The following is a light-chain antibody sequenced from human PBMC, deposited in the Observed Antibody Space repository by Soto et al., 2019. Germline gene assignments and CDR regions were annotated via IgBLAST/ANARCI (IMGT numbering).Light chain of an antibody. CDR2: EVN. CDR1: SSDVGSFNY. J-gene: IGLJ1*01. V-gene: IGLV2-14*01. Sequence: QSALTQPASVSGSLGQSITISCTGSSSDVGSFNYVSWYQQHPGKAPRLIIYEVNKRPSGVSNRFSGSKSGNTASLTISGLQAEDEADYSCSTLSRIAHYVFGTGTKLTVL. CDR3: STLSRIAHYV.